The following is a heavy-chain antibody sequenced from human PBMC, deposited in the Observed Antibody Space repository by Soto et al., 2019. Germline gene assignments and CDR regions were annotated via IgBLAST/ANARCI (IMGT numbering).Heavy chain of an antibody. V-gene: IGHV1-18*01. CDR1: GYTFTSYG. D-gene: IGHD3-16*01. CDR2: ISAYNGNT. J-gene: IGHJ6*02. CDR3: ARVKKPGGYYYGMDV. Sequence: QVQLVQSGAEVKKPGASVKVSCKASGYTFTSYGISWVRQAPGQGLEWMGWISAYNGNTNYAQKLQGRVTMTTDTSXXTAYMELRSLRSDDTAVYYCARVKKPGGYYYGMDVWGQGTTVTVSS.